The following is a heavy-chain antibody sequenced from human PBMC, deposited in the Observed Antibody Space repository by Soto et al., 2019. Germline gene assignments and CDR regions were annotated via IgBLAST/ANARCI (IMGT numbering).Heavy chain of an antibody. CDR3: ARDTYYYGSGSYSP. Sequence: EVQLVESGGGLVKPGGSLRLSCAASGFTFSSYSMNWVRQAPGKGLEWVSSISSRSSYIYYADSVKGRFTISRDNAKNSLYLQMNSLRAEDTAVYYWARDTYYYGSGSYSPWGQGTRVTVSS. V-gene: IGHV3-21*01. J-gene: IGHJ5*02. CDR1: GFTFSSYS. CDR2: ISSRSSYI. D-gene: IGHD3-10*01.